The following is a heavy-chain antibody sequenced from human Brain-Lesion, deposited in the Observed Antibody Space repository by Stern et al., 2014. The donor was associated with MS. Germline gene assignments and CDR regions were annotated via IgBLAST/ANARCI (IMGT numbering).Heavy chain of an antibody. V-gene: IGHV4-61*02. CDR3: ARGRVVPGFQYYATDV. Sequence: VQLVESGPGLVKPSQTLSLSCTVSGGSISSGGYYWSWIRQPAGKGLEWIGRIFNSGSTRYNPSLHSRVPLLIDTSHQPFSPRLNSMTAADTAVYYCARGRVVPGFQYYATDVWGQGTTVIVSS. CDR2: IFNSGST. D-gene: IGHD2-2*01. CDR1: GGSISSGGYY. J-gene: IGHJ6*02.